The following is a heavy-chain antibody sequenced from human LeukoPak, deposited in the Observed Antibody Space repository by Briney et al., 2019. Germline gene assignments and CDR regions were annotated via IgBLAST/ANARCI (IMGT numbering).Heavy chain of an antibody. Sequence: GGSLRLSCAASGFTFSSYGMSWVRQAPGKGLEWVSFTYSDNTHYSDSVKGRFTISRDNSKNTLYLQMNSLRAEDTAVYYCARRAGAYSHPYDYWGQGTLVTVSS. J-gene: IGHJ4*02. D-gene: IGHD4/OR15-4a*01. CDR2: TYSDNT. CDR3: ARRAGAYSHPYDY. CDR1: GFTFSSYG. V-gene: IGHV3-53*01.